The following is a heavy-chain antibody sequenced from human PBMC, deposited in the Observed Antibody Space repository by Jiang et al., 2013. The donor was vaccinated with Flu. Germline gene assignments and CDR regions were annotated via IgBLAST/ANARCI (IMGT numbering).Heavy chain of an antibody. CDR2: IYPGDSDT. CDR3: ARIRSGWRPFDY. V-gene: IGHV5-51*01. Sequence: RQMPGKGLEWMGIIYPGDSDTRYSPSFQGQVTISADKSISTAYLQWSSLKASDTAMYYCARIRSGWRPFDYWGQGTLVTVSS. J-gene: IGHJ4*02. D-gene: IGHD6-19*01.